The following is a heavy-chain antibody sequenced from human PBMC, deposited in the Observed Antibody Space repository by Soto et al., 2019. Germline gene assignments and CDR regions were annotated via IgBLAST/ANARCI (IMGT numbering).Heavy chain of an antibody. CDR1: GYTFTSYA. D-gene: IGHD3-3*01. V-gene: IGHV1-3*01. CDR3: AKDFDYYYYAMDV. Sequence: ASVKVSCKASGYTFTSYAMHWVRQAPGQTLEWMGWINAGNGNTKYSEKFQGRVTITRDTSASTAYMELSSLISEDTAVYYCAKDFDYYYYAMDVWGQGTTVTVSS. J-gene: IGHJ6*02. CDR2: INAGNGNT.